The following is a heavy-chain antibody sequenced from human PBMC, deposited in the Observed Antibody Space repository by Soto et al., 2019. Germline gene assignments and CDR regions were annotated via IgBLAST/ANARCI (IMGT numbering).Heavy chain of an antibody. V-gene: IGHV4-34*01. D-gene: IGHD6-19*01. Sequence: QVQLQQWGAGLLKPSETLSLTCAVYGGSFSGYYWSWIRQPPGKGLEWIGEINHSGSTNYNPSLKSRVTISVDTSKNQFSLKLSSVTAADTAVYYCAREPAYSSGWEGRVIDYWGQGTLVTVSS. J-gene: IGHJ4*02. CDR3: AREPAYSSGWEGRVIDY. CDR1: GGSFSGYY. CDR2: INHSGST.